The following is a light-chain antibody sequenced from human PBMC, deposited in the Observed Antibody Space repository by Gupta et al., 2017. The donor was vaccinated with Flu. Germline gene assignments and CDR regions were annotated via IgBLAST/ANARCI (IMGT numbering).Light chain of an antibody. CDR1: QSIRND. Sequence: GDRVTITCRASQSIRNDVSWYQQKPGTAPKLLSSGASTLQSGVPSSFSGSGSGTDFTLTLSSLQPEDFATYYCRQSYNYPRTFGQGTKVEIK. J-gene: IGKJ1*01. CDR2: GAS. CDR3: RQSYNYPRT. V-gene: IGKV1-6*01.